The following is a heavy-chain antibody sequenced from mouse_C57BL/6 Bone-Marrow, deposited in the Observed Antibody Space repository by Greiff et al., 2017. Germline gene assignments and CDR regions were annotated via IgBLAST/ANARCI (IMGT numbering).Heavy chain of an antibody. V-gene: IGHV1-15*01. CDR1: GYTFTDDE. J-gene: IGHJ2*01. D-gene: IGHD1-1*01. Sequence: QVQLQQSGAELVRPGASVTLSCKASGYTFTDDEMHWVKQTPVHGLEWIGAIDPETGGTAYNQKFKGKAILTADKSSSTAYMELRSLTSEDSAVYYCTRKGGSSLDYWGQGTTLTVSS. CDR3: TRKGGSSLDY. CDR2: IDPETGGT.